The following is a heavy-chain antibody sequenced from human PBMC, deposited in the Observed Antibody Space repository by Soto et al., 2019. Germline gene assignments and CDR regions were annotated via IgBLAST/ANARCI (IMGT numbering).Heavy chain of an antibody. D-gene: IGHD3-10*01. J-gene: IGHJ4*02. V-gene: IGHV1-8*01. CDR2: MNPDSGNT. CDR1: GYTFTSYD. CDR3: ARSVGGSNVNFDY. Sequence: QVQLVQSGAEVRTPGASVKVSCKASGYTFTSYDINWVRQATGQGPEWMGWMNPDSGNTGYVQKFQGRGTMTRNTAISTAYMELSSLRSADTAVYYCARSVGGSNVNFDYWGQGTLVTVSS.